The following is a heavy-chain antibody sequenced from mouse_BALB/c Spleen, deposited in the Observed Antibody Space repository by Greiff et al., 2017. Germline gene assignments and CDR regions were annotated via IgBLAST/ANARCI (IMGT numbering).Heavy chain of an antibody. J-gene: IGHJ1*01. CDR1: GDSITSGY. D-gene: IGHD1-1*02. CDR2: ISYSGST. V-gene: IGHV3-8*02. CDR3: ARGEEWSWYFDV. Sequence: EVKLQESGPSLVKPSQTLSLTCSVTGDSITSGYWNWIRKFPGNKLEYMGYISYSGSTYYNPSLKSRISITRDTSKNQYYLQLNSVTTEDTATYYCARGEEWSWYFDVWGAGTTVTVSS.